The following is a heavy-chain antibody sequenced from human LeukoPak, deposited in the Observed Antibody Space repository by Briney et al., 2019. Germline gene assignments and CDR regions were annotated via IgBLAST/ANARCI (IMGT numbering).Heavy chain of an antibody. V-gene: IGHV1-69*13. CDR1: GYTFTGYY. Sequence: GASVKVSCKASGYTFTGYYMHWVRQAPGQGLEWVGGIIPIFGTANYAQKFQGRVTITADESTSTAYMELSSLRSEDTAVYYCAREPRGIAARHFDYWGQGTLVTVSS. D-gene: IGHD6-6*01. J-gene: IGHJ4*02. CDR2: IIPIFGTA. CDR3: AREPRGIAARHFDY.